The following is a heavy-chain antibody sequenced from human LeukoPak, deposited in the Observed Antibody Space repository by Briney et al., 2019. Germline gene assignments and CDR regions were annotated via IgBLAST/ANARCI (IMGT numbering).Heavy chain of an antibody. Sequence: SETLSLTCAVYGGSFSDYYWTWIRQPPGKGLEWIGEINHSGSPNNSPSLKGRVSISFDTSKNQFSLKLTSVTAADTAVYYCGSRRTAMFGVIKGPIDYWGQGTLVTVSS. V-gene: IGHV4-34*01. D-gene: IGHD3-3*01. CDR1: GGSFSDYY. CDR3: GSRRTAMFGVIKGPIDY. J-gene: IGHJ4*02. CDR2: INHSGSP.